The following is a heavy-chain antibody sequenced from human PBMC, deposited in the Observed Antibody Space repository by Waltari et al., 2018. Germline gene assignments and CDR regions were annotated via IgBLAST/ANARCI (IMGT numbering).Heavy chain of an antibody. CDR3: ARPDYGDVPY. V-gene: IGHV4-34*01. J-gene: IGHJ4*02. CDR1: GGSFSGYY. D-gene: IGHD4-17*01. CDR2: INHSGST. Sequence: QVQLQQWGAGLLKPSETLSLTCAVYGGSFSGYYWSWIRQPPGKGLEWIGEINHSGSTNYNPSLKSRVTISVDTSKNQFSLKLSSVTAADTAVYYCARPDYGDVPYWGQGTLVTVSS.